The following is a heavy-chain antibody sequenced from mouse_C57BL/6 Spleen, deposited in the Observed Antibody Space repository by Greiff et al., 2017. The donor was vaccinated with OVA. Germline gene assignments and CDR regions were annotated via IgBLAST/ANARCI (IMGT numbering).Heavy chain of an antibody. CDR1: GYSITSGYY. J-gene: IGHJ2*01. Sequence: EVQLQQSGPGLVKPSQSLSLTCSVTGYSITSGYYWNWIRQFPGNKLEWMGYISYDGSNNYNPSLKNRISITRDTSKNQFFLKLNSVTTEDTATYYCASTVVWGQGTTLTVSS. D-gene: IGHD1-1*01. CDR3: ASTVV. V-gene: IGHV3-6*01. CDR2: ISYDGSN.